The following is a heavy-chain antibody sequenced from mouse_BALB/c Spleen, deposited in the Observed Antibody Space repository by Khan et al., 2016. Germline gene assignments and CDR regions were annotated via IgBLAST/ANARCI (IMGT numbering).Heavy chain of an antibody. D-gene: IGHD2-3*01. CDR1: GFNIKDTY. J-gene: IGHJ4*01. CDR3: ARWLLRRGAMDY. Sequence: VQLQQSGAELVKPGASVKLSCTASGFNIKDTYMHWVKQRPEQGLEWIGRIDPANGNTKYDPKFQGKATITADTSSNTAYLQLSSLTSEDTAVXYCARWLLRRGAMDYWGQGTSVTVSS. CDR2: IDPANGNT. V-gene: IGHV14-3*02.